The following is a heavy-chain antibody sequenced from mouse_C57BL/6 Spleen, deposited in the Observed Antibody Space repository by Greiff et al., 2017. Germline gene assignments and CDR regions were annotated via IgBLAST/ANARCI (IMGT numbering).Heavy chain of an antibody. Sequence: VHVKQSGPELVKPGDSVKISCKASGYSFTGYFMNWVMQSHGKSLEWIGRINPYNGDTFYNQKFKGKATLTVDKSSSTAHMELRSLTSEDSAVYYCARRYGSSYVGWYFDVWGTGTTVTVSS. D-gene: IGHD1-1*01. CDR2: INPYNGDT. J-gene: IGHJ1*03. CDR3: ARRYGSSYVGWYFDV. CDR1: GYSFTGYF. V-gene: IGHV1-20*01.